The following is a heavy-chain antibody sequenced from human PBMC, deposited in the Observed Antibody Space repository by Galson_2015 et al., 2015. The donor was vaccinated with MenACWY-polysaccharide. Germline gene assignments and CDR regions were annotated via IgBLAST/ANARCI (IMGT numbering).Heavy chain of an antibody. J-gene: IGHJ4*02. Sequence: SLRLSCAASGFTFSSYSMNWVRQAPGKGLEWVSGISSSSKYIFYADSVKGLFTISRDNAKNALYLQMNSLRAEDTAVYYCARDLGVYGLDYGGQGTLVTVSS. CDR1: GFTFSSYS. CDR2: ISSSSKYI. CDR3: ARDLGVYGLDY. V-gene: IGHV3-21*01. D-gene: IGHD3-10*01.